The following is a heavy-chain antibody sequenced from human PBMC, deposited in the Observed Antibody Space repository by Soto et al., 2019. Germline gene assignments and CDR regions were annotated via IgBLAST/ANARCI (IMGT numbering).Heavy chain of an antibody. CDR2: IYYSGST. Sequence: PSVTLSLTCTVACGSSGSGGGYCSWIRQHPGKGLEWIGYIYYSGSTYYNPSLKSRVTISVDTSKNQFSLKLSSVTAADTAVYYCARGYYDSSGYYPFDYWGQGTLVTVSS. CDR3: ARGYYDSSGYYPFDY. J-gene: IGHJ4*02. CDR1: CGSSGSGGGY. D-gene: IGHD3-22*01. V-gene: IGHV4-31*03.